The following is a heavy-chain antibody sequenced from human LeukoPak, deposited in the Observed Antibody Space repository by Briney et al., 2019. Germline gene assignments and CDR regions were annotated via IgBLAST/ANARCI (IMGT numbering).Heavy chain of an antibody. Sequence: GGSLRLSCAAYGFTFSSYSMNWVGHAPGKGLEWFSFISSSRSYIYYADSVKGRFTISRDNAKNSLYLQMNSLRAEDTAVYYCARFIAAPYYIDYWGRGTLVTVSS. V-gene: IGHV3-21*01. CDR2: ISSSRSYI. D-gene: IGHD6-13*01. J-gene: IGHJ4*02. CDR1: GFTFSSYS. CDR3: ARFIAAPYYIDY.